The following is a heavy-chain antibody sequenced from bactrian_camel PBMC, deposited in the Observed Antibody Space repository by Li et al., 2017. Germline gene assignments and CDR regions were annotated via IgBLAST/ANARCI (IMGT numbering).Heavy chain of an antibody. J-gene: IGHJ4*01. CDR1: GHSASN. V-gene: IGHV3S54*01. D-gene: IGHD4*01. Sequence: HVQLVESGGGSVQAGGSLRLSCVVSGHSASNMAWFRQAPGKEREGVATIYSGRAVTVYADSVKGRFTISQDIAKNTLYLQMNNLKPDDTAVYYCVRDGAIYYLGDYSLAYWGQGTQVTVS. CDR2: IYSGRAVT. CDR3: VRDGAIYYLGDYSLAY.